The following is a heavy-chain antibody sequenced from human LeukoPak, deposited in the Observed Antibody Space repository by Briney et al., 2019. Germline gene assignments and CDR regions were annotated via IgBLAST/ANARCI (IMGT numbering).Heavy chain of an antibody. J-gene: IGHJ4*02. CDR2: INPNSGCT. CDR3: ARYGGDNAFDY. CDR1: GYTFTGYY. Sequence: EASVKVSCKASGYTFTGYYMHWVRQAPGQGLEWMGWINPNSGCTNYAQKFQGRVTITRDTSISTAYIELSRLRSDDTAVYYCARYGGDNAFDYWGQGTLVTVSS. V-gene: IGHV1-2*02. D-gene: IGHD2-21*02.